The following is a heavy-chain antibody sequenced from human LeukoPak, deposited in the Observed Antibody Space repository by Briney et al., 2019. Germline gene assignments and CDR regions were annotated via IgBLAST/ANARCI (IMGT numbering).Heavy chain of an antibody. V-gene: IGHV3-9*01. CDR1: GFTFDDYA. J-gene: IGHJ4*02. CDR2: INWNSDSI. CDR3: AKDLLPYCGGDCHSRFDY. Sequence: PGGSLRLSCAVSGFTFDDYAMHWVRQVPGKGLEWVSGINWNSDSIGYADSVKGRFTTSRDNAKNSLYLQMNSLRAEDTAVYYCAKDLLPYCGGDCHSRFDYWGQGTLVTVSS. D-gene: IGHD2-21*02.